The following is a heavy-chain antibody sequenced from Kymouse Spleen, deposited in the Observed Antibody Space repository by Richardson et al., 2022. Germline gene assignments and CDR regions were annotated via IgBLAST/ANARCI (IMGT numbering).Heavy chain of an antibody. CDR1: GGSFSGYY. D-gene: IGHD6-13*01. CDR3: ASRIAAAGTPYYYYYGMDV. V-gene: IGHV4-34*01. CDR2: INHSGST. J-gene: IGHJ6*02. Sequence: QVQLQQWGAGLLKPSETLSLTCAVYGGSFSGYYWSWIRQPPGKGLEWIGEINHSGSTNYNPSLKSRVTISVDTSKNQFSLKLSSVTAADTAVYYCASRIAAAGTPYYYYYGMDVWGQGTTVTVSS.